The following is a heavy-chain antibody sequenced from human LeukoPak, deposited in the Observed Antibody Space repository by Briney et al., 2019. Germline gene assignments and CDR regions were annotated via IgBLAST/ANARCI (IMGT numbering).Heavy chain of an antibody. CDR3: ARDSYQWLGHGPLGY. J-gene: IGHJ4*02. V-gene: IGHV1-18*01. CDR1: GYTFTSYG. CDR2: ISAFNGNT. D-gene: IGHD6-19*01. Sequence: GASVKVSFKASGYTFTSYGISWVRQAPGQGLEWMGWISAFNGNTNYAQKLQGRVTMTTDTSTSTAYMELRSLRSDDTAVYYCARDSYQWLGHGPLGYWGQGTLVTVSS.